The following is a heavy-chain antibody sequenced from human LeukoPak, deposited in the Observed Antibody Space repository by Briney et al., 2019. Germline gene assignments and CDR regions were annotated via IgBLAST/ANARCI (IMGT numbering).Heavy chain of an antibody. Sequence: QSGGSLRLSCAASGFTFSSYGMHWIRQAPGKRLEWVTFIRYDGNVKYYADSVKGRFTISRDNSRNTLYLQMTSLGDADTAVYYCAKDIVPTGDVNPDYWGPGTLVTVSS. V-gene: IGHV3-30*02. J-gene: IGHJ4*02. CDR3: AKDIVPTGDVNPDY. CDR2: IRYDGNVK. D-gene: IGHD5-12*01. CDR1: GFTFSSYG.